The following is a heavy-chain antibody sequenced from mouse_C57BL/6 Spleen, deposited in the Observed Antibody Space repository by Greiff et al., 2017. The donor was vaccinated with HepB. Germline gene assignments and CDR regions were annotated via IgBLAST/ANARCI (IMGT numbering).Heavy chain of an antibody. CDR2: INPGSGGT. CDR3: ARDNWEGYAIDY. D-gene: IGHD4-1*01. Sequence: QVQLQQSGAELVRPGTSVKVSCKASGYAFTNYLIEWVKQRPGQGLEWIGVINPGSGGTNYNEKFKGKATLTADKSSSTAYMQLSSLTSEDSAVYCCARDNWEGYAIDYWGQGTSVTVSS. V-gene: IGHV1-54*01. CDR1: GYAFTNYL. J-gene: IGHJ4*01.